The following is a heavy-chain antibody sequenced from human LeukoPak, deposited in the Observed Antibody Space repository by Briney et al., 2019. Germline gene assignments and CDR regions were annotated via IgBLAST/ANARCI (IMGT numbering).Heavy chain of an antibody. J-gene: IGHJ4*02. Sequence: QPGRSLRLSCAASGFTFSDYAMHWVRQAPGKGLEWVAIISYDGSNAYYRDSVKGRFTTSRDNSKNTLFLQMNSLRAEDTAVYYCAKTMGAIDHDYWGQGTLVTVSS. CDR2: ISYDGSNA. CDR1: GFTFSDYA. D-gene: IGHD1-26*01. V-gene: IGHV3-30-3*02. CDR3: AKTMGAIDHDY.